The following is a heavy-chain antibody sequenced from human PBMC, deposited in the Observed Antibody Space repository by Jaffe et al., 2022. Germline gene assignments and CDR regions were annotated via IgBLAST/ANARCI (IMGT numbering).Heavy chain of an antibody. D-gene: IGHD1-1*01. CDR1: GLTFTFSSYT. CDR2: ITGSGGST. V-gene: IGHV3-23*01. Sequence: EAQLLESGGGLVQPGGSLRLSCAASGLTFTFSSYTMSWVRQAPGKGLERVSGITGSGGSTYYADSVKGRFTISRDNSKNTLYLQMNSLTADDTAVYYCAKGGTMYPFDNWGQGTLVTVSS. CDR3: AKGGTMYPFDN. J-gene: IGHJ4*02.